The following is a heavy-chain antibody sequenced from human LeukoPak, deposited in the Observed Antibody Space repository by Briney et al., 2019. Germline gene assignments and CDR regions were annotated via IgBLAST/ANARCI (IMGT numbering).Heavy chain of an antibody. CDR3: ARYRGGRTGLVD. V-gene: IGHV3-7*04. CDR2: IKVDGSEK. CDR1: GITFSRSW. D-gene: IGHD6-19*01. J-gene: IGHJ4*02. Sequence: GGSLRLSCAASGITFSRSWMSWVRQAPGQGLERVAFIKVDGSEKYYVDSVKGRFTISRDNAENSLYLQMNSLIAEDTAAYYCARYRGGRTGLVDWGQGTLVTVSS.